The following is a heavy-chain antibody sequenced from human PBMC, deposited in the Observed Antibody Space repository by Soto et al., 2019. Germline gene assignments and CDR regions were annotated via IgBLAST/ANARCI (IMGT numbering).Heavy chain of an antibody. CDR1: GGSIGSYY. Sequence: LDLTFPVSGGSIGSYYWSWIRQPPWKVLEWIGYIYYSGSTNYNPSLKSRVTISVDTSKNQFSLKLSSVTAADTAVYYCARDRGGITGTETYYYDYGMDVWGQGITVTLYS. J-gene: IGHJ6*02. D-gene: IGHD1-7*01. V-gene: IGHV4-59*01. CDR3: ARDRGGITGTETYYYDYGMDV. CDR2: IYYSGST.